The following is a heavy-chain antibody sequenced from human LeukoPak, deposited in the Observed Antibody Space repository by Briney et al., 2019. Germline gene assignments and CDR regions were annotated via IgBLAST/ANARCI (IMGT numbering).Heavy chain of an antibody. D-gene: IGHD3-9*01. J-gene: IGHJ4*02. V-gene: IGHV4-34*01. CDR3: ARGSFTDILTYYFDY. Sequence: SETLSLTCAVYGGSFSGYYWTWIRRPPGKGLEWIGEINHSGSTNYNPSLKSRVTISIDTSKNQFSLKMTSVTAADTATYYCARGSFTDILTYYFDYWGRGTLVTVSS. CDR1: GGSFSGYY. CDR2: INHSGST.